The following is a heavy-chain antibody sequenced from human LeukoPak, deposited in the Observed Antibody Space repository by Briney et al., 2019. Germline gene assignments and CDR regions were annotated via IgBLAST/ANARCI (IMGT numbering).Heavy chain of an antibody. Sequence: SETLSLTCSVSGGSISSSDYYWGWIRQPPGKGLAWIGTIFYNGATKTNPSLSSRVTMSIDTSKNQFSLRLRSVTAADTAVYYCAREARFALPAVGSGDYWGQGTLVTVSS. CDR3: AREARFALPAVGSGDY. V-gene: IGHV4-39*07. D-gene: IGHD2-2*01. CDR1: GGSISSSDYY. J-gene: IGHJ4*02. CDR2: IFYNGAT.